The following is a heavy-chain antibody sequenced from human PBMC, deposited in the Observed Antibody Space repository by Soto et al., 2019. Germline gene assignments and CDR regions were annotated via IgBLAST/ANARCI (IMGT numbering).Heavy chain of an antibody. J-gene: IGHJ4*02. D-gene: IGHD3-16*01. CDR3: AKELRETGGYYVGC. V-gene: IGHV3-30*18. Sequence: QVQLVESGGGVVQPGRSLRLSCAASGFSFSKYGMHWVRQAPGKGLEWVAEMSDDGSKKYYGDSVKGRFTISRDNSKNTLYLLMDSLRPEDTAMYYCAKELRETGGYYVGCWGQGTLVTVSS. CDR2: MSDDGSKK. CDR1: GFSFSKYG.